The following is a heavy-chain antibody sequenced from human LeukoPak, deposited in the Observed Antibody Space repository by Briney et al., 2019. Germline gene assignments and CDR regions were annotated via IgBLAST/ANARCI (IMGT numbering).Heavy chain of an antibody. CDR3: ATDPEVYGFVRPQRWGW. CDR2: IIPILGIA. J-gene: IGHJ4*02. CDR1: GGTFSSYA. Sequence: SVKVSCKASGGTFSSYAISWVRQAPGQGLEWMGRIIPILGIANYAQKFQGRVTITADKSTSTAYMELSSLRSEDTAVYYCATDPEVYGFVRPQRWGWWGQGTLVTVSS. V-gene: IGHV1-69*04. D-gene: IGHD3-16*01.